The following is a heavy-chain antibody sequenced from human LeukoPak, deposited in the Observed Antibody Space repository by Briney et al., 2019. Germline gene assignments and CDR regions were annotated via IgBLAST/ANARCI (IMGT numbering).Heavy chain of an antibody. Sequence: SETLSLTCTVSGGSISSGSYYWSWIRQPAGKGLQWIGRIYTSGSTNYNPSLKGRVTISVDTSKNQFSLKLSSVTAADTAVYYCARGLLWFGELFPNWFDPWGQGTLVTVSS. CDR3: ARGLLWFGELFPNWFDP. V-gene: IGHV4-61*02. J-gene: IGHJ5*02. D-gene: IGHD3-10*01. CDR1: GGSISSGSYY. CDR2: IYTSGST.